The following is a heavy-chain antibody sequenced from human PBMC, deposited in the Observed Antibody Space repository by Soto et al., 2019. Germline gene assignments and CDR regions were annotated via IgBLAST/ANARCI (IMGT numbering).Heavy chain of an antibody. V-gene: IGHV4-34*01. CDR3: AREVITGTNRENYYFAY. CDR1: GGSFSGYY. CDR2: INHSGST. D-gene: IGHD1-20*01. J-gene: IGHJ4*02. Sequence: SETLSLTCAVYGGSFSGYYWSWIRQPPGKGLEWIGEINHSGSTNYNPSLKSRVTISVDTSKNQFSLKLSSVTAADTAVYYCAREVITGTNRENYYFAYWGQGTLVTVSS.